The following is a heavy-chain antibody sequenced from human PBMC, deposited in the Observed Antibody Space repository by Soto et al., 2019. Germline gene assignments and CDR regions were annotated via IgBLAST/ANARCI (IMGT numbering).Heavy chain of an antibody. D-gene: IGHD3-10*01. CDR2: IWYDGSNK. J-gene: IGHJ4*02. V-gene: IGHV3-33*01. CDR3: ARDSYHYGWGSYLEPTTIDY. CDR1: GFTFSSYG. Sequence: GGSLRLSCAASGFTFSSYGMHWVRQAPGKGLEWVAVIWYDGSNKYYADSVKGRFTISRDNSKNTLYLQMNSLRAEDTAVYYCARDSYHYGWGSYLEPTTIDYWGQGTLVTVSS.